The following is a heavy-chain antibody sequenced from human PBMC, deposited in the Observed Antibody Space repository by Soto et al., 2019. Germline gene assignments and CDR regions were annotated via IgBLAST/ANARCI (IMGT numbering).Heavy chain of an antibody. Sequence: PGWSLRLSCAASGFTFSNAWMSWVRQAPGKGLEWVGRIKSKTDGGTTDYAAPVKGRFTISRDDSKNTLYLQMNSLKNEDTAVYYCTTDRGYFYDSVWGSYRPTRHFDYWGQVPLVTVSA. J-gene: IGHJ4*02. CDR2: IKSKTDGGTT. D-gene: IGHD3-16*02. V-gene: IGHV3-15*01. CDR1: GFTFSNAW. CDR3: TTDRGYFYDSVWGSYRPTRHFDY.